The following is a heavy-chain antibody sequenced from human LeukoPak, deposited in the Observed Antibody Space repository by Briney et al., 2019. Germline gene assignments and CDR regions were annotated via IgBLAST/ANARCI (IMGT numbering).Heavy chain of an antibody. CDR3: ARTYYGSGIFDY. V-gene: IGHV1-8*03. J-gene: IGHJ4*02. CDR1: GYTFTSYD. Sequence: GASVKVSCKASGYTFTSYDINWVRQATGQGLEWMGWMNPNSGNTGYAQKFQGRVTITRNTSISTAYMELSSLRSEDTAVYYCARTYYGSGIFDYWGQGTLVTVSS. CDR2: MNPNSGNT. D-gene: IGHD3-10*01.